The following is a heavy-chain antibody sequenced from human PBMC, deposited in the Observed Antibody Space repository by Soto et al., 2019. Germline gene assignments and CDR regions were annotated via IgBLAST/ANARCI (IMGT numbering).Heavy chain of an antibody. CDR1: GGTFSSYA. CDR2: IIPIFGTA. CDR3: ERVYSYGLFDS. J-gene: IGHJ4*02. D-gene: IGHD5-18*01. V-gene: IGHV1-69*01. Sequence: QVQLVQSGAEVKKPGSSVKVSCKASGGTFSSYAISWVRQSPGQGLEWMGGIIPIFGTANYAQNFQGRVTITADESTSTAYMELSGLISEDTAVDYCERVYSYGLFDSWGQGTLVTVSS.